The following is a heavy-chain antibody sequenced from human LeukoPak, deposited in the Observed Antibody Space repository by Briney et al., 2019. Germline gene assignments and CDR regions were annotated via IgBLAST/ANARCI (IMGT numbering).Heavy chain of an antibody. CDR2: ISGSGGST. CDR1: GFTFSSYA. V-gene: IGHV3-23*01. D-gene: IGHD6-13*01. CDR3: VKSPPPWADSSSYQMDY. J-gene: IGHJ4*02. Sequence: PGGSLRLSCTASGFTFSSYAMSWVRQAPGKGLEWVSAISGSGGSTYYADSVKGRFTISRDNSKSTLYLQMSSLRAEDTAVYYCVKSPPPWADSSSYQMDYWGQGTLVTVSS.